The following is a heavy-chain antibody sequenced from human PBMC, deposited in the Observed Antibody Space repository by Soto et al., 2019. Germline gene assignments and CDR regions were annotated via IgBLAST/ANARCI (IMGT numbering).Heavy chain of an antibody. J-gene: IGHJ6*02. Sequence: QVQLVQSGAEVKKPGSSVKVSFKASGGTFSSYAISWVRQAPGQGLEWMGGIIPIFGTANYAQKFQGRVTITADESTGAAYMELSSVRAEDTAVYYCARVGRYCSGGSCYPASYYYGMDVWGQGTTVTVSS. CDR2: IIPIFGTA. CDR3: ARVGRYCSGGSCYPASYYYGMDV. V-gene: IGHV1-69*12. CDR1: GGTFSSYA. D-gene: IGHD2-15*01.